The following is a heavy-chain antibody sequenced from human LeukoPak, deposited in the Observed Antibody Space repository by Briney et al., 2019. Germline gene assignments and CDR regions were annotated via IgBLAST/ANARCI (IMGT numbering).Heavy chain of an antibody. D-gene: IGHD6-13*01. Sequence: KPSETLSLTCAVYGGSFSGYYWSWIRQPPGKGLEWIGEVNHSGSTNYNPSLKSRVTISVDTSKNQFSLKLSSVTAADTAVYYCARDRPGGSSLDYWGQGTLVTVSS. CDR2: VNHSGST. CDR3: ARDRPGGSSLDY. V-gene: IGHV4-34*01. J-gene: IGHJ4*02. CDR1: GGSFSGYY.